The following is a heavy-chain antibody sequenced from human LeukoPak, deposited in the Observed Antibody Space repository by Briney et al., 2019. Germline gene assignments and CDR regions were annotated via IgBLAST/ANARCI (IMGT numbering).Heavy chain of an antibody. CDR2: IYSGDTT. V-gene: IGHV3-53*01. CDR3: ARESGEYGMDV. CDR1: VFTVSHNY. J-gene: IGHJ6*02. Sequence: GGSLRLSCAASVFTVSHNYMTWVRQAPGKGLEWVSVIYSGDTTYYADSVKGRFTISRDRSKNTLYLQMNSLRAEDTAVYYCARESGEYGMDVWGQGTTVTVSS. D-gene: IGHD1-26*01.